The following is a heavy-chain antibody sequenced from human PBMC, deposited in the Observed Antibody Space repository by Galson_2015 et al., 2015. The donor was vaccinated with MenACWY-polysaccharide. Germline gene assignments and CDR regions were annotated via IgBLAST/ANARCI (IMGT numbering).Heavy chain of an antibody. J-gene: IGHJ6*04. CDR3: AREGTNWPSEKMDV. CDR1: GFGFSVYG. Sequence: SLRLSCAASGFGFSVYGMHWVRQAPGKGLEWVAVIWYDGSNTYYAEPVKGRFTISRDNSKNTLYLQMNSLRDEDTAVYYCAREGTNWPSEKMDVWGKGTTVTVSS. D-gene: IGHD2-2*01. CDR2: IWYDGSNT. V-gene: IGHV3-33*01.